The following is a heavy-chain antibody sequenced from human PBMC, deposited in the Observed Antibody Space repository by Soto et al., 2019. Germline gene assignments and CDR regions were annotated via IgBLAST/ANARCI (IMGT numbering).Heavy chain of an antibody. CDR3: AKCSSTSCHLGSDY. CDR2: ISYDGNNK. CDR1: GYTFTGYY. Sequence: QVQLVQSGAEVKKPGASVKVSCKASGYTFTGYYMHWVRQAPGQGLEWVALISYDGNNKYYTDSVKGRFTISRDNSKSALYLQMNSLRPEDTAVYYCAKCSSTSCHLGSDYWGQGTLVTVSS. D-gene: IGHD2-2*01. J-gene: IGHJ4*02. V-gene: IGHV3-30-3*02.